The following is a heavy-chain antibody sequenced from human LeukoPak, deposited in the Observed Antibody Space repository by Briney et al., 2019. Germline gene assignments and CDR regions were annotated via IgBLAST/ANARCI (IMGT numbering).Heavy chain of an antibody. CDR2: IYYSGST. J-gene: IGHJ6*03. Sequence: SETLSLTCTVSGGSISSYYWSWIRQPPGKGLEWIGYIYYSGSTNYNPSLKSRVTISVDTSKNQFSLKLSSVTAADTAVYYCARDSYARWELLRGTYYYYYMDVWGKGTTVTVSS. CDR1: GGSISSYY. V-gene: IGHV4-59*01. D-gene: IGHD1-26*01. CDR3: ARDSYARWELLRGTYYYYYMDV.